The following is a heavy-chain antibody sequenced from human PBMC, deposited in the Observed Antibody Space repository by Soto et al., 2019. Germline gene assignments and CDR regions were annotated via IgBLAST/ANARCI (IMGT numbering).Heavy chain of an antibody. D-gene: IGHD3-22*01. V-gene: IGHV1-58*01. CDR1: GFTFTSSA. CDR2: IVVGSGNT. J-gene: IGHJ3*02. Sequence: ASVKVSCKASGFTFTSSAVQWVRQARGQRLEWIGWIVVGSGNTNYAQKFQERVTITRDMSTSTAYMELSSLRSEDTAVYYCAATRDYYDSSGPDAFDIWGQGTMVTVSS. CDR3: AATRDYYDSSGPDAFDI.